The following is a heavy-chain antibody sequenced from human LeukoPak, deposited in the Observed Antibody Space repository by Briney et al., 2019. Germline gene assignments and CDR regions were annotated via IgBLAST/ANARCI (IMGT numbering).Heavy chain of an antibody. Sequence: ASVKVSCKASGGTFSSYAISWVRQAPGQGLEWMGWISAYNGNTNYAQKLQGRVTMTTDTSTSTAYMELRSLRSDDTAVYYCARGGARTLPPGYWGQGTLVTVSS. V-gene: IGHV1-18*01. D-gene: IGHD1-14*01. CDR1: GGTFSSYA. J-gene: IGHJ4*02. CDR3: ARGGARTLPPGY. CDR2: ISAYNGNT.